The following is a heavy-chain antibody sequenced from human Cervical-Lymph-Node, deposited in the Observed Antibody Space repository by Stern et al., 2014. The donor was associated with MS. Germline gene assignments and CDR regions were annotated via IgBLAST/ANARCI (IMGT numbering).Heavy chain of an antibody. CDR3: ARDNGGWSVDS. V-gene: IGHV1-46*01. Sequence: QVQLVQSGAEVKKPGDSVKVSCKAFGYTFTSNKMHWVRQAPGQGLEWMGIINPGGGSTRYAQKLQGRVTMTRDTSTSTVYMELTSLRSEDTAVYSCARDNGGWSVDSWGQGTLVIVSS. J-gene: IGHJ4*02. CDR2: INPGGGST. CDR1: GYTFTSNK. D-gene: IGHD6-19*01.